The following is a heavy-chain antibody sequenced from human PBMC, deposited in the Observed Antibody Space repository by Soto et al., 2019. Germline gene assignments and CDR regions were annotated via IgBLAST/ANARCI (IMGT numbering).Heavy chain of an antibody. D-gene: IGHD5-18*01. Sequence: EVQLVESGGGLVQPGGSLRLSCAASGFTFSSYSMNWVRQAPGKGLEWVSYISSSSSTIYYADSVKGRFTISRDNAKNSLYLQMNSLRDEDTAVYYCARDPAEGYSYGYFDYWGQGTLVTVSS. CDR2: ISSSSSTI. V-gene: IGHV3-48*02. CDR1: GFTFSSYS. J-gene: IGHJ4*02. CDR3: ARDPAEGYSYGYFDY.